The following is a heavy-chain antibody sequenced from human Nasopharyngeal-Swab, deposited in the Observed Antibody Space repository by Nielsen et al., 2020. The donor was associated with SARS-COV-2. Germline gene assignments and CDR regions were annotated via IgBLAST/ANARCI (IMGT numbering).Heavy chain of an antibody. D-gene: IGHD2-15*01. CDR1: GFTFSNSW. Sequence: GESLKISCAASGFTFSNSWMSWVRQAPGKGLEWVANIKQDGSEKYYVDPVKGRFTISRENAKNSLYLQMNSLRAEDTGVYYCVNGGSLDFWGQGTLVTVSP. CDR3: VNGGSLDF. J-gene: IGHJ4*02. V-gene: IGHV3-7*01. CDR2: IKQDGSEK.